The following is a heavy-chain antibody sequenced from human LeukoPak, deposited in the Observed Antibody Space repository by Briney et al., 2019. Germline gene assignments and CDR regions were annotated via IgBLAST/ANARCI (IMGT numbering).Heavy chain of an antibody. J-gene: IGHJ4*02. CDR3: ARDVGSGYGIFDY. V-gene: IGHV4-59*01. D-gene: IGHD4-17*01. CDR1: GGSISSYY. Sequence: SETLSLTCTGSGGSISSYYWSWIRQRPGKGLEWIGYIYYSGSTNYNPSLKSRVTISVDTSKNQFSLKLSSVTAADTAVYYCARDVGSGYGIFDYWGQGTLVTVSS. CDR2: IYYSGST.